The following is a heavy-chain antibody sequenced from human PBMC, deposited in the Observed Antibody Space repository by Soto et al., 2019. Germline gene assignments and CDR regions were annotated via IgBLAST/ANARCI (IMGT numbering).Heavy chain of an antibody. Sequence: ASVKVSCKASGYTFTSYYMHWVRQAPGQGLEWMGIINPSGGSTSYAQKFQGRVTMTRDKSTSTAYMELSSLRSEDTAVYYCARVGKGLVLGQAFDIWGKGTMVTV. V-gene: IGHV1-46*01. CDR1: GYTFTSYY. D-gene: IGHD6-19*01. CDR2: INPSGGST. J-gene: IGHJ3*02. CDR3: ARVGKGLVLGQAFDI.